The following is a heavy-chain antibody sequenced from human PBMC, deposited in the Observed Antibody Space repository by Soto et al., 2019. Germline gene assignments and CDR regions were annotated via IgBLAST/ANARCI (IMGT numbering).Heavy chain of an antibody. CDR3: AHRQEYRNSGLDV. Sequence: LVIPTKSVTLNIVFSAFSLNKSGVGVNWIRQPPGKALEWLALIYWNDDKRYSPSLKSRLTITKDTSKNQVVLTMTNMDPVDTATYYCAHRQEYRNSGLDVWGQGTTVTVSS. CDR1: AFSLNKSGVG. V-gene: IGHV2-5*01. D-gene: IGHD5-12*01. J-gene: IGHJ6*02. CDR2: IYWNDDK.